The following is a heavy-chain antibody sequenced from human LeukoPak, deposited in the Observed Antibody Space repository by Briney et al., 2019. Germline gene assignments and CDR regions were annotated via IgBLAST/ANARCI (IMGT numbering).Heavy chain of an antibody. CDR2: INWNSDSI. CDR3: TINGGGDSGYGNFDY. V-gene: IGHV3-9*01. CDR1: GFTFDDYA. J-gene: IGHJ4*02. Sequence: GRSLRLSCAVSGFTFDDYAMHWVRQVPGKGLEWVSGINWNSDSIGYADSVKGRFTTSRDNAKNSLYLQMNSLRAEDTAFYYCTINGGGDSGYGNFDYWGQGTLVTVSS. D-gene: IGHD5-12*01.